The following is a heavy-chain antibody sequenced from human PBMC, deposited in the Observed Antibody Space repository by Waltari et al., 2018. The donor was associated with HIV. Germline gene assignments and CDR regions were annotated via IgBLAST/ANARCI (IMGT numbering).Heavy chain of an antibody. Sequence: QVQLQESGPGLVKPSQTLSLTCTVSGGSISSGSYYWSWIRQPAGKGLEWIGRIYTSGSTNYHPSPKSRVTISVDTSKNQFSLKLSSVTAADTAVYYCARVPLDYYGSGSYYNVSSYWGQGTLVTVSS. CDR3: ARVPLDYYGSGSYYNVSSY. V-gene: IGHV4-61*02. J-gene: IGHJ4*02. D-gene: IGHD3-10*01. CDR1: GGSISSGSYY. CDR2: IYTSGST.